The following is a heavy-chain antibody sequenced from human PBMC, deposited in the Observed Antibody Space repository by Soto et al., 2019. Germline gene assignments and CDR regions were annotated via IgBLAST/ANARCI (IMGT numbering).Heavy chain of an antibody. D-gene: IGHD3-16*01. V-gene: IGHV3-30*18. CDR2: ILYDGSKE. Sequence: GGSLRLSCTASGFSFNSHGMDRVRQAPGKGLEWVARILYDGSKEYYADSVKDRFTISRDNSKNTLYLQMDSLRVEDTAVYYCAKDLALMADYWGQGTPVTVSS. CDR1: GFSFNSHG. CDR3: AKDLALMADY. J-gene: IGHJ4*02.